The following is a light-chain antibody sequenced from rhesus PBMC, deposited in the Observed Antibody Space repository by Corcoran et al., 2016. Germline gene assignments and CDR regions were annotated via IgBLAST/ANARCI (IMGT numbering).Light chain of an antibody. Sequence: EIVMTQSPATLSLSPGERATLFCRASQSVSSSLAWYQQKPGQAPKLLIYGASLRATGIPDRFSGRGSGTEFTLTISSLEPEDVGVYYCQQDYSWPWTFGQGTKVEIK. CDR2: GAS. CDR3: QQDYSWPWT. J-gene: IGKJ1*01. V-gene: IGKV3-42*01. CDR1: QSVSSS.